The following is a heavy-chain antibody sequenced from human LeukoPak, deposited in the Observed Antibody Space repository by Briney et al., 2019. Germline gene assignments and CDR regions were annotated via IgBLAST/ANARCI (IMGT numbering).Heavy chain of an antibody. CDR1: GGSISSSSYY. V-gene: IGHV4-39*07. J-gene: IGHJ4*02. D-gene: IGHD6-13*01. Sequence: PSETLSLTCTVSGGSISSSSYYWGWIRQPPGKGLEWIGSIYYSGSTYYNPSLKSRVTISVDTSKNQFSLKLSSVTAADTAVYYCARTILGVAAGTGFDYWGQGTLVTVSS. CDR2: IYYSGST. CDR3: ARTILGVAAGTGFDY.